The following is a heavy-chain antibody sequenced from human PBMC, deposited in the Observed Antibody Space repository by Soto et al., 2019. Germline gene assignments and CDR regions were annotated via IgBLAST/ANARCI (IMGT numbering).Heavy chain of an antibody. Sequence: QVQLVQSGAEVKKPGSSVKVSCKASGGTFSSYAISWVRQAPGQGLEWMGGIIPIFGTANYAQKFQGRVTITADESTSTAYMELSSLRSEDTAVYYCASAVGGSGHYYCYYGMDVWGQGTTVTVSS. D-gene: IGHD2-15*01. J-gene: IGHJ6*02. CDR2: IIPIFGTA. CDR1: GGTFSSYA. V-gene: IGHV1-69*01. CDR3: ASAVGGSGHYYCYYGMDV.